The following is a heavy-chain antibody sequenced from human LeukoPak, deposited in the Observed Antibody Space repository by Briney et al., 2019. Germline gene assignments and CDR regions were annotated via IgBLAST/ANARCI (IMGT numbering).Heavy chain of an antibody. Sequence: PGRSLRLSCAASGFTFSSYGMHWVRQAPGKGLEWVAVISYDGSNKYYADSVKGRFTISRDNSKNTLYLQMNSLRAEDTAVYYCAKELCRYCSSTSCYSCGMDVWGQGTTATVSS. CDR1: GFTFSSYG. CDR3: AKELCRYCSSTSCYSCGMDV. V-gene: IGHV3-30*18. CDR2: ISYDGSNK. D-gene: IGHD2-2*01. J-gene: IGHJ6*02.